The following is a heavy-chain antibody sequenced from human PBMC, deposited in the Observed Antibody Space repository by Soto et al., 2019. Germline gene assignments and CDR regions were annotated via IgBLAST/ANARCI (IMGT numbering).Heavy chain of an antibody. J-gene: IGHJ4*02. CDR2: ISYDGSNK. V-gene: IGHV3-30*18. D-gene: IGHD6-19*01. CDR3: AKENSSGWYFFDY. CDR1: GFTFSNYG. Sequence: GGSLRLSCAASGFTFSNYGMHWVRQAPGKGLEWVAVISYDGSNKYYADSVKGRFTISRDNSKNTLYLQMNSLRAEDTAVYYCAKENSSGWYFFDYWGQGTLVTVSS.